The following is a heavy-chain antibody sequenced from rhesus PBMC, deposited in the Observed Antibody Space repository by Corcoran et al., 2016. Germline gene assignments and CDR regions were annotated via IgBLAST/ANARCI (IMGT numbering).Heavy chain of an antibody. V-gene: IGHV4-169*01. Sequence: QVQLQESGPGLVKPSETRSVTCAVSGGSISSSYWSWIRQAPGTGLEWIGYIYGSVSTTNSHPSLHGRVTLSVDTSKNQFSLKLSSVTAADSAVYYCARSLAAGLDYFDYWGQGVLVTVSS. CDR1: GGSISSSY. CDR3: ARSLAAGLDYFDY. CDR2: IYGSVSTT. D-gene: IGHD6-13*01. J-gene: IGHJ4*01.